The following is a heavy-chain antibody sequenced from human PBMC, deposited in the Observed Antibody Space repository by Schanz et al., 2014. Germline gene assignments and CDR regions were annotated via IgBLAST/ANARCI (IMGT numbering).Heavy chain of an antibody. V-gene: IGHV1-18*01. CDR2: ISAYNGNT. J-gene: IGHJ4*02. CDR3: ARDAADFYEILTEEDY. D-gene: IGHD3-9*01. CDR1: GYTFTSYG. Sequence: QVQLVQSGAEVKKPGASVKVSCKASGYTFTSYGISWVRQAPGQGLEWMGWISAYNGNTKYPQKLQGRFTMTTDTSASTACMELRGLRSDDTDVYYCARDAADFYEILTEEDYWGQGTLVTVSS.